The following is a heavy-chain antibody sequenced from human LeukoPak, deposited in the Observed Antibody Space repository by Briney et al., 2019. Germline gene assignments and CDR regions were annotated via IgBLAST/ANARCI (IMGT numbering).Heavy chain of an antibody. CDR1: GGSISSYY. Sequence: SETLSLTCTVSGGSISSYYWSWIRQPPGKGLEWIGYIYYSGSTNYDPSLKSRVTISVDTSKNQFSLKLSSVTAADTAVYYCARGSTIIGQLYFDYWGRGTLVTVSS. D-gene: IGHD5/OR15-5a*01. CDR2: IYYSGST. V-gene: IGHV4-59*01. CDR3: ARGSTIIGQLYFDY. J-gene: IGHJ4*02.